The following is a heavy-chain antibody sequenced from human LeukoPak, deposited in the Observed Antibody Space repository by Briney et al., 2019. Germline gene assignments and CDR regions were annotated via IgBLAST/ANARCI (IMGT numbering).Heavy chain of an antibody. V-gene: IGHV3-30*04. Sequence: GGSLRLSCAASGFTFSSYAMHWVRQAPGKGLEWVAVISYDGSNKYYADSVKGRFTISRDNSKNTLYLQMNSLRAEDTAVYYCASLREAQLVHKGPIDYWGQGTLVTVSS. J-gene: IGHJ4*02. CDR3: ASLREAQLVHKGPIDY. D-gene: IGHD6-6*01. CDR2: ISYDGSNK. CDR1: GFTFSSYA.